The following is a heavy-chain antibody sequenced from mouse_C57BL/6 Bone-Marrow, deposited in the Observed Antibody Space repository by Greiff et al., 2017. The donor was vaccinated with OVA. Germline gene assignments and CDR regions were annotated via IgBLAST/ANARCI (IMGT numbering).Heavy chain of an antibody. CDR3: ARWRYYGSSYGY. CDR1: GYTFPDYY. J-gene: IGHJ2*01. CDR2: INPYNGGT. V-gene: IGHV1-19*01. D-gene: IGHD1-1*01. Sequence: DVQLQESGPVLVKPGASVKMSCKASGYTFPDYYMNWVKQSHGKSLEWIGVINPYNGGTSYNQKFKGKATLTVDKSSSTAYMELNSLTSEDSAVYYCARWRYYGSSYGYWGQGTTLTVSS.